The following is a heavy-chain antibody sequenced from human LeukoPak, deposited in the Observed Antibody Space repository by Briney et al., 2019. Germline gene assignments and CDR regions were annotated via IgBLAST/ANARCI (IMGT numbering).Heavy chain of an antibody. D-gene: IGHD6-13*01. Sequence: PGGSLRLSCVASGFTLIRYAMHWVRQAPGKGLEWVAFIQFDGDNKYYADSVKGRFTISRDNSQNTLYLQMNSLTVEDTAVYYCAKSWDTTWSYFDFWGQGTLVSVSS. J-gene: IGHJ4*02. CDR2: IQFDGDNK. CDR1: GFTLIRYA. CDR3: AKSWDTTWSYFDF. V-gene: IGHV3-30*02.